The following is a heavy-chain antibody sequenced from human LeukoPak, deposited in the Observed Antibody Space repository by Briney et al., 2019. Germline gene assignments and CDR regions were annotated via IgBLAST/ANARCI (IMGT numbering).Heavy chain of an antibody. CDR3: AKKIAVPAYYCDC. Sequence: SGTLSLTCAVSGGSISGNNWWSWVRQPPGKGLEWIGEIHHSGSTNYNPSLKSRVTISIDKSKNQFSLKLSSVTAADTAVYYCAKKIAVPAYYCDCWGQGPLVTVSS. V-gene: IGHV4-4*02. CDR2: IHHSGST. J-gene: IGHJ4*02. D-gene: IGHD6-19*01. CDR1: GGSISGNNW.